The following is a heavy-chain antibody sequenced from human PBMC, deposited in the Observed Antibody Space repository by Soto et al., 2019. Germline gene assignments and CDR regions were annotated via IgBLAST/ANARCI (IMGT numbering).Heavy chain of an antibody. Sequence: QVQLQPWCAGLLKPSETLSLTCAVYGGSFSGYYWSWIRQPPGKGLEWIGEINHSGSTNYNPSLKSRVTISVDTSKNQFSLKLSSVTAADTAVYYCARGARFGVRWWGYWGQGTLVTVSS. D-gene: IGHD3-10*01. CDR2: INHSGST. J-gene: IGHJ4*02. CDR3: ARGARFGVRWWGY. V-gene: IGHV4-34*01. CDR1: GGSFSGYY.